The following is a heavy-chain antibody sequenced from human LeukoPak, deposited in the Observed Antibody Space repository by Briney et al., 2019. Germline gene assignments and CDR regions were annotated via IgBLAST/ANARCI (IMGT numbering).Heavy chain of an antibody. CDR1: GYSFTSYW. J-gene: IGHJ4*02. CDR2: IYPGDSDT. Sequence: GESLEISCEGSGYSFTSYWIGWVRQMPGKGLEWMGIIYPGDSDTRYSPSFQGQVTISADKSISTAYLQWSSLKASDTAMYYCARQRSSGWNDFDYWGQGTLVTVSS. D-gene: IGHD6-19*01. CDR3: ARQRSSGWNDFDY. V-gene: IGHV5-51*01.